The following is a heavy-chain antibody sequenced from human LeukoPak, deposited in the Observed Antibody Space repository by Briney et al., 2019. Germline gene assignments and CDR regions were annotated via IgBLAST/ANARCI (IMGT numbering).Heavy chain of an antibody. CDR3: ARDPGVCSSTSCYTGFWFDP. V-gene: IGHV4-4*07. D-gene: IGHD2-2*02. CDR2: IYTSGST. Sequence: SETLSLTCTVSGGSISSYYWSWIRQPAGKGLEWIGRIYTSGSTNYNPSLKSRVTMSVDTSKNQFSLKLSSVTAADTAVYYCARDPGVCSSTSCYTGFWFDPWGQGTLVTVSS. J-gene: IGHJ5*02. CDR1: GGSISSYY.